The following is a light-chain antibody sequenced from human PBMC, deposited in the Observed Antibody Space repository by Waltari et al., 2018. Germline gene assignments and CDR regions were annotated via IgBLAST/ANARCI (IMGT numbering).Light chain of an antibody. CDR3: QQYNIYWT. CDR1: QSISSR. V-gene: IGKV1-5*03. Sequence: DIQMTHSPSTLSASVVDRVTIPCRASQSISSRLAWYQQKPGKAPKLLIYKSSSLESGVPSRFSGSGSGTEFTLTISSLQPDDFATYYCQQYNIYWTFGQGTKVEIK. CDR2: KSS. J-gene: IGKJ1*01.